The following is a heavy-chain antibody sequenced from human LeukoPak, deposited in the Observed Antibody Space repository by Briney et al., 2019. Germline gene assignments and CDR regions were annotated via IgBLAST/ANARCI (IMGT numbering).Heavy chain of an antibody. CDR2: IWYDGSNK. Sequence: GGSLRLSCAASGFTFSSYGMHWVRQAPGKGLEGVAVIWYDGSNKYYADSVKGRFTISRDNSKNTLYLQMNSLRAEDTAVYYCARDEEQGFDYWGQGTLVTVSS. CDR1: GFTFSSYG. J-gene: IGHJ4*02. V-gene: IGHV3-33*01. CDR3: ARDEEQGFDY. D-gene: IGHD1-26*01.